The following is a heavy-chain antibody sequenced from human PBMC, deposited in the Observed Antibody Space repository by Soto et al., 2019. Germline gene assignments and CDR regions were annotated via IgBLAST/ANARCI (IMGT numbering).Heavy chain of an antibody. CDR3: AKGDGGNFGNAFDI. CDR1: GFTFSSYG. Sequence: QVQLVESGGGVVQPGRSLRLSCAASGFTFSSYGMHWVRQAPGKGLEWVAVISYDGSNKYYADSVKGRFTISRDNSKNTLYLQMNSLRAEDTAVYYCAKGDGGNFGNAFDIWGQGTMVTVSS. V-gene: IGHV3-30*18. CDR2: ISYDGSNK. J-gene: IGHJ3*02. D-gene: IGHD2-21*02.